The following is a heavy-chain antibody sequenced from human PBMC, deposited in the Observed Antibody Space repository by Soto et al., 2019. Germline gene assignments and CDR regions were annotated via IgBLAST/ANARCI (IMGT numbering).Heavy chain of an antibody. Sequence: PSETLSLTCTVSGGSISSGGYYWSWIRQHPGKGLEWIGYIYYSGSTYYNPSLKSRVTISVDTSKNQFSLKLSSVTAADTAVYYCARQDYDILTGYPIFDYWGQGTLVTVSS. CDR3: ARQDYDILTGYPIFDY. D-gene: IGHD3-9*01. CDR2: IYYSGST. V-gene: IGHV4-31*03. J-gene: IGHJ4*02. CDR1: GGSISSGGYY.